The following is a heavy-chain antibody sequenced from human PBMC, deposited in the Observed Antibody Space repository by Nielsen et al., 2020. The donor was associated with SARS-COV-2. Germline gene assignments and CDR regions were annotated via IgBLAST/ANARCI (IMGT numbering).Heavy chain of an antibody. CDR1: GFTFDDYA. Sequence: GGSLRLSCAASGFTFDDYAMHWVRQAPGKGLEWVSGISWNSGSIGYADSVKGRFTISRDNAKNSLYLQMNSLRAEDTAVYYCARGYYDILYAFDIWGQGTMLTVSS. CDR2: ISWNSGSI. J-gene: IGHJ3*02. D-gene: IGHD3-9*01. CDR3: ARGYYDILYAFDI. V-gene: IGHV3-9*01.